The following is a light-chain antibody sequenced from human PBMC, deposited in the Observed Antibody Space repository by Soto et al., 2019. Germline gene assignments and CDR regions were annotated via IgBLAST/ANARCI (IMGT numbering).Light chain of an antibody. CDR2: DAS. CDR3: QQYDNLPLT. J-gene: IGKJ4*01. CDR1: QDISDC. V-gene: IGKV1-33*01. Sequence: DIRLTQSPSSLSASIGDRVTITCQASQDISDCLNWYQQKPGKAPKLLIYDASNLETGVPSRFSGTGSATHFTVTIRSLQPEDIATYYCQQYDNLPLTFGGGTKVELK.